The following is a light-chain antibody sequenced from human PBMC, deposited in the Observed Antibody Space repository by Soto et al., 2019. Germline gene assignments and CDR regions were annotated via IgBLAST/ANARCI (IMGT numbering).Light chain of an antibody. V-gene: IGKV1-8*01. Sequence: AIRMTQSPSSFSASTGDRVTITCRASQGISSYLAWYQQKPGKAPKLLIYAASTLQSGVLSRFSGSGSGTDFTLTISCLQSEDFATYYCQQYYSYPGTFGQGTKVEIK. CDR3: QQYYSYPGT. J-gene: IGKJ1*01. CDR2: AAS. CDR1: QGISSY.